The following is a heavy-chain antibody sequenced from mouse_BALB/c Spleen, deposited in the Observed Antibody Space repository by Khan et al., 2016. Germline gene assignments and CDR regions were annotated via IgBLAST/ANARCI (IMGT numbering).Heavy chain of an antibody. Sequence: EVELVESGGGLVQPGGSRKISCAASGFTFSRFGMHWVRQAPAKGLEWVAYISSGSSTIYYADKLKGRFTIPIDKPKIALLQQRTSLRSEDTGMDYGARGDYWGQGTTLTVSS. J-gene: IGHJ2*01. V-gene: IGHV5-17*02. CDR2: ISSGSSTI. CDR1: GFTFSRFG. CDR3: ARGDY.